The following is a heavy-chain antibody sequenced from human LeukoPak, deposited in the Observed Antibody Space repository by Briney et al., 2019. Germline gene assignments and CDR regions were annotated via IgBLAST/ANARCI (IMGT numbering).Heavy chain of an antibody. J-gene: IGHJ4*02. CDR3: AKSGYSSGRILDY. D-gene: IGHD5-18*01. CDR2: ISGSGGST. Sequence: GGSLRLSCAASGFTFSSYAMSWVRQAPGKGLEWVSAISGSGGSTYYADSVKGRFTISRDNSKSTLYLQMNSLRAEDTAVYYCAKSGYSSGRILDYWGQGTLVTVSS. CDR1: GFTFSSYA. V-gene: IGHV3-23*01.